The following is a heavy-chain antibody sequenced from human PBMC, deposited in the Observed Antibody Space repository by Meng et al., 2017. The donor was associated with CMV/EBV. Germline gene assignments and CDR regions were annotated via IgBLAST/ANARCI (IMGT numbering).Heavy chain of an antibody. Sequence: LRLSCTVSGYSISSGYYWGWIRQPPGKGLEWIGEINHSGSTNYNPSLKSRVTISVDTSKNQFSLKLSSVTAADTAVYYCARGRNRAARPWGYWGQGTLVTVSS. J-gene: IGHJ4*02. CDR2: INHSGST. CDR3: ARGRNRAARPWGY. D-gene: IGHD6-6*01. V-gene: IGHV4-38-2*02. CDR1: GYSISSGYY.